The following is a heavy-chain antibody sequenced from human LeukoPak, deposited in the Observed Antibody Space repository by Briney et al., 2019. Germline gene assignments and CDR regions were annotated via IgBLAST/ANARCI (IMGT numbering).Heavy chain of an antibody. V-gene: IGHV4-59*01. J-gene: IGHJ4*02. Sequence: SETLSLTCTVSGSSISSYYWSWIRQPPGKGLEWIGYIYYSGSTNYNPSLKSRVTISVDTSKNQFSLKLSSVTAADTAVYYCARVNYYDSSGYLTSYYFDYWGQGTLVTVSS. CDR1: GSSISSYY. CDR3: ARVNYYDSSGYLTSYYFDY. D-gene: IGHD3-22*01. CDR2: IYYSGST.